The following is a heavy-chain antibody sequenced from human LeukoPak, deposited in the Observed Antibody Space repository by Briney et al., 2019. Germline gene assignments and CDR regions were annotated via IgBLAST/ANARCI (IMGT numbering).Heavy chain of an antibody. CDR2: INSDGGST. V-gene: IGHV3-74*01. CDR1: GFTFSSYW. Sequence: GGSLRLSCAASGFTFSSYWMHWVRQAPGKGLVWVSRINSDGGSTSYADSVKGRFTISRDNAKNTLYLQMNSLRAEDTAVYYCARDPRWLQFLDYWGQGTLVTVSS. D-gene: IGHD5-24*01. CDR3: ARDPRWLQFLDY. J-gene: IGHJ4*02.